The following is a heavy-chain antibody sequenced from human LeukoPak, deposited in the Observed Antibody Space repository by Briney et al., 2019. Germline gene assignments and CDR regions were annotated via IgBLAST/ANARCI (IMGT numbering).Heavy chain of an antibody. Sequence: SSETLSLTCTVSGGSIRSYYWSWIRHPAGKGLGWIGRIYTSGSTYYNPSLKSRVTMSADTSKNQSSLKVSSVTAADTAVYYCARRSGSYDAFDIWGQGTMVTVSS. CDR2: IYTSGST. CDR1: GGSIRSYY. V-gene: IGHV4-4*07. J-gene: IGHJ3*02. CDR3: ARRSGSYDAFDI. D-gene: IGHD1-26*01.